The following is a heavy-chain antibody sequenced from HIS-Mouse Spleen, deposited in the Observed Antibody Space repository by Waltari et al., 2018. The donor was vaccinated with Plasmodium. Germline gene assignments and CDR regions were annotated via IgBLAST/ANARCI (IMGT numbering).Heavy chain of an antibody. Sequence: QVQLVESGGGVVQPGRSLRLSCAASGFTFSSYAMHWVRQAPGKGLEWVVVISYEGSKKYYAESVKGRFTSSRDNSKNTRYLQMNSLRAEDTAVYYCAREAGSGGLYYFDYWGQGTLVTVSS. CDR2: ISYEGSKK. CDR1: GFTFSSYA. J-gene: IGHJ4*02. CDR3: AREAGSGGLYYFDY. V-gene: IGHV3-30-3*01. D-gene: IGHD3-10*01.